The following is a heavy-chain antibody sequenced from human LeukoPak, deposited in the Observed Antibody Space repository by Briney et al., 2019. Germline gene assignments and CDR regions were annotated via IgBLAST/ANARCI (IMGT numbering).Heavy chain of an antibody. CDR2: ISYDGSNK. V-gene: IGHV3-30-3*01. CDR1: GFTFSSYA. J-gene: IGHJ4*02. Sequence: GGSLRLSCAASGFTFSSYAMHWVRQAPGKGLEWVAVISYDGSNKYYADSVKGRFTISRDNSKNTLYLQMNSLRAEDTAVYYCAKEEPHFDYWGQGTLVTVSS. D-gene: IGHD1-14*01. CDR3: AKEEPHFDY.